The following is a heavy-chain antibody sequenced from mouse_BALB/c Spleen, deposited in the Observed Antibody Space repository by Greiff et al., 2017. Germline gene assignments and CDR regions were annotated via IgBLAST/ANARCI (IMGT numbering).Heavy chain of an antibody. CDR1: GFNIKDTY. CDR3: AREGGRYAMDY. V-gene: IGHV14-3*02. J-gene: IGHJ4*01. Sequence: EVNVVESGAELVKPGASVKLSCTASGFNIKDTYMHWVKQRPEQGLEWIGRIDPANGNTKYDPKFQGKATITADTSSNTAYLQLSSLTSEDTAVYYCAREGGRYAMDYWGQGTSVTVSS. CDR2: IDPANGNT.